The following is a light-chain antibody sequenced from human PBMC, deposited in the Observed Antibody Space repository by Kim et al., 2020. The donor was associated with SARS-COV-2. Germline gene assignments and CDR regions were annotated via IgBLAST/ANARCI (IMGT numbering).Light chain of an antibody. V-gene: IGLV3-21*04. CDR1: NIGSKS. Sequence: PGKKARITSGGNNIGSKSMHWYQQKPGRAPVLVIYYDSDRPSGIPARFSGSNSGNAATLTISRDAAGDEADYYCQVWDSSSDHVVFGGGTQLTVL. J-gene: IGLJ2*01. CDR3: QVWDSSSDHVV. CDR2: YDS.